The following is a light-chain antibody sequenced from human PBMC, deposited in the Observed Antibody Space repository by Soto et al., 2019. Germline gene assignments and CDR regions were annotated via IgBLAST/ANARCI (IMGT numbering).Light chain of an antibody. CDR1: QGIRNK. V-gene: IGKV1-6*01. J-gene: IGKJ1*01. Sequence: ATQMTQSPSSLSASVGDRVTITCRASQGIRNKLGWYQQRPGEAPKLLIYAASTLHTGVPSRFSGSGYGTDFTLTISSLQPEDFATYYCLEDDDFPWTFGQGTKVESK. CDR3: LEDDDFPWT. CDR2: AAS.